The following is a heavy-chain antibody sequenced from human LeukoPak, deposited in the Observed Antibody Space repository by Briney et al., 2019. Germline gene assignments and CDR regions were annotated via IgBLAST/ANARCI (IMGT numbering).Heavy chain of an antibody. CDR1: GFTLSSYS. D-gene: IGHD1-1*01. V-gene: IGHV3-21*01. Sequence: PGGSPRLSCAASGFTLSSYSMNWVRLASGKGLEWVSSISSSSSYIYYSDSVKGRFTISRDNAKNSLYLQMNSLRADDTAVYYCARVTTGTGEYYFDYWGQGTLVTVSS. J-gene: IGHJ4*02. CDR3: ARVTTGTGEYYFDY. CDR2: ISSSSSYI.